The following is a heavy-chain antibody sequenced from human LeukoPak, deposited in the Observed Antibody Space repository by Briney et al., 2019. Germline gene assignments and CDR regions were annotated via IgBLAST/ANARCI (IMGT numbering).Heavy chain of an antibody. J-gene: IGHJ4*02. V-gene: IGHV1-24*01. D-gene: IGHD6-19*01. CDR3: ASSNGYSSGWYLPITDY. Sequence: GASVKVSCKVSGYTLTELSMHWVRQAPGKGLEWMGGFDPEDGETIYAQKFQGRVTMTEDTSTDTAYMELSSLRSEDTAVYYCASSNGYSSGWYLPITDYWGQGTLVTVSS. CDR2: FDPEDGET. CDR1: GYTLTELS.